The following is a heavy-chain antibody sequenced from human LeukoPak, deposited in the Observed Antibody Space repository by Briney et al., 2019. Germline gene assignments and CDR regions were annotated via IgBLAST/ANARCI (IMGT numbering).Heavy chain of an antibody. CDR1: GGSFSGYY. J-gene: IGHJ6*03. CDR2: INHSGST. CDR3: ARSRPYGSGRYYYYYMDV. D-gene: IGHD3-10*01. V-gene: IGHV4-34*01. Sequence: SETLSLTCAVYGGSFSGYYWSWFRQPPGKGLEWIGEINHSGSTNYNPSLKSRVTISVDTSKNQFSLKLSSVTAADTAVYYCARSRPYGSGRYYYYYMDVWGKGTTVTVSS.